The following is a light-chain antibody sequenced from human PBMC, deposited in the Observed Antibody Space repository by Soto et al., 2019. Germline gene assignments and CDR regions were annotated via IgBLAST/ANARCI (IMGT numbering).Light chain of an antibody. J-gene: IGKJ3*01. V-gene: IGKV3-20*01. Sequence: EVVLTQSPGTLSLSPGERATLSCRASQSINNNLAWYQHKPGQAPRLLIYSASSRAAGIPDSFNGSGSRTDFTLTISRLEPEDFAVYYCQQYGTSRVTFGPGTKVDIK. CDR1: QSINNN. CDR2: SAS. CDR3: QQYGTSRVT.